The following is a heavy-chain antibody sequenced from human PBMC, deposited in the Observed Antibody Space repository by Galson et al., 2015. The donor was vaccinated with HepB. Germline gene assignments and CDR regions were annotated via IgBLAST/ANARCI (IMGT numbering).Heavy chain of an antibody. J-gene: IGHJ4*02. V-gene: IGHV1-46*03. D-gene: IGHD5-12*01. Sequence: SVKVSCKASGYTFTSYYMHWVRQAPGQGLEWMGIINPSGGSTSYAQKFQGRVTITRDTSTSTVYMELSSLRSEDTAVYYCARGGMVYSGYDLFDYWGQGSLVTVSS. CDR3: ARGGMVYSGYDLFDY. CDR1: GYTFTSYY. CDR2: INPSGGST.